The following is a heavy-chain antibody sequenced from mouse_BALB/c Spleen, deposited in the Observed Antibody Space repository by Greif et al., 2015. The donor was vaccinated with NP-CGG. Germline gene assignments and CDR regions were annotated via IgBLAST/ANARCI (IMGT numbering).Heavy chain of an antibody. D-gene: IGHD2-10*02. Sequence: EVKLVESGGGLVKPGGSLKLSRAASGFTFSDYYMYWVRQTPEKRLEWVATISDGGSYTYYPDSVKGRFTISRDNAKNNLYLQMSSLKSEDAAMYYCARYGSLDYWGQGTTLTVSS. CDR3: ARYGSLDY. CDR1: GFTFSDYY. J-gene: IGHJ2*01. CDR2: ISDGGSYT. V-gene: IGHV5-4*02.